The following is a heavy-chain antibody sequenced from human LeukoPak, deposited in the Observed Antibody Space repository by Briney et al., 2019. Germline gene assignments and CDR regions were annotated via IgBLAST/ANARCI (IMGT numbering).Heavy chain of an antibody. J-gene: IGHJ3*02. CDR1: GASVTSCSYY. V-gene: IGHV4-61*01. D-gene: IGHD3-16*02. Sequence: SETLSLTCTVSGASVTSCSYYWSWIRQPPGKGLEGIGYIYYSGSTNYNPSLKSLVTISVDTSKNQFSLKLSSVTATDTAVYYCASLYAYVWGSYRENAFDIWGQGTMVTVSS. CDR2: IYYSGST. CDR3: ASLYAYVWGSYRENAFDI.